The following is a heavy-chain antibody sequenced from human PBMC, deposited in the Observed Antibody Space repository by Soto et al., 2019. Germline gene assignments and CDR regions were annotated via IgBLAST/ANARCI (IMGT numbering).Heavy chain of an antibody. V-gene: IGHV3-48*03. CDR2: ISSSGSTI. D-gene: IGHD6-19*01. Sequence: GALRLSCAASGFTFSSYEMNWVRQAPGKGLEWVSYISSSGSTIYYADSVKGRFTISRDNAKNSLYLQMNSLRAEDTAVYYCARDAGPDGYSSGWYVHWGQGTLVTVSS. CDR3: ARDAGPDGYSSGWYVH. J-gene: IGHJ5*02. CDR1: GFTFSSYE.